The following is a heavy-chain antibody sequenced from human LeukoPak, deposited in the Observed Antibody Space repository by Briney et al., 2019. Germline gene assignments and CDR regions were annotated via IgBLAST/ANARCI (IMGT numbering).Heavy chain of an antibody. V-gene: IGHV5-51*01. CDR2: VYPADSDA. Sequence: GESLKISCRGSGYSFPNYWIGWVRQLPGKGLEYMGVVYPADSDATYSPSFQGQVTFSADKSTDTAYLQWSSLKASDTAMYYCARRGTWHFDLWGRGTLVTASS. CDR1: GYSFPNYW. D-gene: IGHD3/OR15-3a*01. CDR3: ARRGTWHFDL. J-gene: IGHJ2*01.